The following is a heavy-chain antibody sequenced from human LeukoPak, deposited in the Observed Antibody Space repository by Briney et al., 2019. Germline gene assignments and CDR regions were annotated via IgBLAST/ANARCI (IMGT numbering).Heavy chain of an antibody. Sequence: PSETLSLTCTVSGGSISSDFWSWIRQSPGKGLEWMGYIHYSGSTNYNPSLKSRVTISVDTSKNQFSLRLSSVTAADTAVYYCARDRPLGTGDVFDIWGQGTMVTVSS. V-gene: IGHV4-59*01. CDR3: ARDRPLGTGDVFDI. CDR2: IHYSGST. CDR1: GGSISSDF. J-gene: IGHJ3*02. D-gene: IGHD1-14*01.